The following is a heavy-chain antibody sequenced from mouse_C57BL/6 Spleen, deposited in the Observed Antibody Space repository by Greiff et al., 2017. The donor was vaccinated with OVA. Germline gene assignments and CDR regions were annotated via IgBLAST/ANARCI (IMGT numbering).Heavy chain of an antibody. V-gene: IGHV1-82*01. J-gene: IGHJ4*01. Sequence: VQLQQSGPELVKPGASVKISCKASGYAFSSSWMNWVKQRPGKGLEWIGRIYPGDGDTNYKSSSTAYMQLSSLTSEDSAVYFCARTGTYAMDYWGQGTSVTVSS. CDR2: IYPGDGDT. CDR1: GYAFSSSW. CDR3: ARTGTYAMDY.